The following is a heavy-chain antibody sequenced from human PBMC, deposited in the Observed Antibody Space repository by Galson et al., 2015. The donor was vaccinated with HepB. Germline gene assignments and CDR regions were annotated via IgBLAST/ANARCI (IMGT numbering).Heavy chain of an antibody. Sequence: ETLSLTCTVSGGSISNYYWSWIRQPPGKGLEWIGYTYYSGSTNYNPSLKSRVTISVDTSKNQFSLKLSSVTAADTAVYYCARDTRSGGSYLGLFDYWGQGTLVTVSS. J-gene: IGHJ4*02. D-gene: IGHD1-26*01. V-gene: IGHV4-59*01. CDR1: GGSISNYY. CDR2: TYYSGST. CDR3: ARDTRSGGSYLGLFDY.